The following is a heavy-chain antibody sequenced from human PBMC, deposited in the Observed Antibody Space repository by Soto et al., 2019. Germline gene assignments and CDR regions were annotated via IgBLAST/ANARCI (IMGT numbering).Heavy chain of an antibody. CDR3: ATLWGQD. CDR2: IYYSGST. Sequence: QLQLQESGPGLVKPSETLSLTCTVSGGSISSSSYYWGWIRQPPGKGLEWIGRIYYSGSTYYNPALKGRVTISVDTSTNKFSLKLSSVTAADTAVYYCATLWGQDWGQGTLVTVSS. CDR1: GGSISSSSYY. V-gene: IGHV4-39*01. J-gene: IGHJ4*02. D-gene: IGHD3-10*01.